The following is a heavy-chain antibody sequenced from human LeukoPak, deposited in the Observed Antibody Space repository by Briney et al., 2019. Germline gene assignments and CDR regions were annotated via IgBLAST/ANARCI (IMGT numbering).Heavy chain of an antibody. J-gene: IGHJ6*03. CDR3: ARTMEGYCSGGSCYQYSYYMDV. D-gene: IGHD2-15*01. CDR2: IYTSGST. CDR1: GGSISSGSYY. V-gene: IGHV4-61*02. Sequence: SQTLSLTCTVSGGSISSGSYYWSWIRQPAGKGLKWIGRIYTSGSTNYNPSLKSRVTISVDTSKNQFSLKLSSVTAADTAVYYCARTMEGYCSGGSCYQYSYYMDVWGKGTTVTVSS.